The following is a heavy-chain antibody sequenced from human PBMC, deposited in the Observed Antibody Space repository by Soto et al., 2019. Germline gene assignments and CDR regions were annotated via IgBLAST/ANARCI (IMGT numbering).Heavy chain of an antibody. CDR1: GYTFTSYY. D-gene: IGHD1-26*01. V-gene: IGHV1-2*02. CDR2: INPNSGGT. Sequence: DSVQVSCKASGYTFTSYYMHWVRQAPGQGLEWMGWINPNSGGTNYAQKFQGRVTMTRDTSISTAYMELSRLRSDDTAGYYCASAWVHLSFSSRGQGTRVTVSS. CDR3: ASAWVHLSFSS. J-gene: IGHJ1*01.